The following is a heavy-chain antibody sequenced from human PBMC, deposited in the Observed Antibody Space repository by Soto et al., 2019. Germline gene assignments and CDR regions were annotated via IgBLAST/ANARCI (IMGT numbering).Heavy chain of an antibody. CDR3: ARSKTDFDF. CDR2: VSGAKTYI. J-gene: IGHJ4*02. Sequence: GWSLRLSCVASVFTFINYNMNWVRQAPGKGLEWVSSVSGAKTYICDADSVKGRFTTSRDNAKNSLYLQMNSLRVEDTAVYYCARSKTDFDFWGQGTLVTVSS. CDR1: VFTFINYN. V-gene: IGHV3-21*01. D-gene: IGHD4-4*01.